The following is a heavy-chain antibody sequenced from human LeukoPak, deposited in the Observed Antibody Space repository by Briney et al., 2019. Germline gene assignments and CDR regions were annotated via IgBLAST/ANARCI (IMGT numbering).Heavy chain of an antibody. J-gene: IGHJ4*02. CDR3: ARGSRSYDSSGYYLFY. CDR1: GFTFSSYG. CDR2: IWYDGSNK. Sequence: GGSLRLSCAASGFTFSSYGMHWVRQAPGKGLEWVAVIWYDGSNKYYADSVKGRFTISRDNSKNTLYLQMNSLRAEDTAVYYCARGSRSYDSSGYYLFYWGQGTLVTVSS. V-gene: IGHV3-33*01. D-gene: IGHD3-22*01.